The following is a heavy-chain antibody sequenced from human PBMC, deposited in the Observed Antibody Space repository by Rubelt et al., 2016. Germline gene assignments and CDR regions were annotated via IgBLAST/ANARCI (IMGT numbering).Heavy chain of an antibody. Sequence: ASRKGLEWVSAISGSGGSTYYADSVKGRFTISRDNSKNTLYLQMNSLRAEDTAVYHCARDSRYCSTSSCYTYNWFDPWGQGTLVTVSS. CDR3: ARDSRYCSTSSCYTYNWFDP. V-gene: IGHV3-23*01. J-gene: IGHJ5*02. D-gene: IGHD2-2*02. CDR2: ISGSGGST.